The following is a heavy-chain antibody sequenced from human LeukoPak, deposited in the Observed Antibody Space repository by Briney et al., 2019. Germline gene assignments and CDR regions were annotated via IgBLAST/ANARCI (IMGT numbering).Heavy chain of an antibody. J-gene: IGHJ4*02. Sequence: PSETLSLTCAVYGGSFSGYYWSWIRQPPGKGLEWIGYIYYSGSTYYNPSLKSRVTISVDTSKNQFSLKLSSVTAADTAVYYCASGLSFDYWGQGTLVTVSS. CDR3: ASGLSFDY. V-gene: IGHV4-30-4*08. CDR1: GGSFSGYY. CDR2: IYYSGST.